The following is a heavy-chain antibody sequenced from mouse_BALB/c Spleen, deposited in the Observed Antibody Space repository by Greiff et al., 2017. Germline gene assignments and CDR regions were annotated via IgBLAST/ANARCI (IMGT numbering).Heavy chain of an antibody. Sequence: EVQGVESGGGLVQPGGSRKLSCAASGFTFSSFGMHWVRQAPEKGLEWVAYISSGSSTIYYADTVKGRFTISRDNPKNTLFLQMTSLRSEDTAMYYCARGGLRLYFDYWGQGTTLTVSS. V-gene: IGHV5-17*02. CDR2: ISSGSSTI. CDR3: ARGGLRLYFDY. J-gene: IGHJ2*01. CDR1: GFTFSSFG. D-gene: IGHD2-4*01.